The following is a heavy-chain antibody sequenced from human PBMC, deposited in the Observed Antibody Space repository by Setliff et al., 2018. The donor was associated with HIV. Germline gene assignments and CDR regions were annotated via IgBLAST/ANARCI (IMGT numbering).Heavy chain of an antibody. Sequence: ASVKVSCKASGYTFTSYDINWVRQATGQGLEWMGWMNPNSGNTGYAQKFQGRVTMTRNTSISTAYMELSSPRSEDTAVYYCARDRIPKRGYTYREPDFDSWGQGTLVTVPQ. V-gene: IGHV1-8*02. D-gene: IGHD3-16*02. CDR2: MNPNSGNT. J-gene: IGHJ4*02. CDR1: GYTFTSYD. CDR3: ARDRIPKRGYTYREPDFDS.